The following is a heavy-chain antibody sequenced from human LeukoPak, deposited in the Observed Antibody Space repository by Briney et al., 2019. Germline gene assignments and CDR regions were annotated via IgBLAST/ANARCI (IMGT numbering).Heavy chain of an antibody. CDR1: GFTFSSYA. J-gene: IGHJ4*02. CDR2: ITGSGGST. CDR3: TKDFSSGYYQDY. Sequence: GGSLRLSCAASGFTFSSYAMSWVRQAPGQGLEWVSTITGSGGSTYYADSVKGRFTISRDNSKNTLYLQMNSLRAEDTAVYYCTKDFSSGYYQDYWSQGTLVTVSS. V-gene: IGHV3-23*01. D-gene: IGHD3-22*01.